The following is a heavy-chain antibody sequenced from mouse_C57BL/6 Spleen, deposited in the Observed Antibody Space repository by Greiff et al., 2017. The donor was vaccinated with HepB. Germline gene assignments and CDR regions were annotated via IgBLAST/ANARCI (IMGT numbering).Heavy chain of an antibody. Sequence: VMLVESGAELARPGASVKLSCKASGYTFTSYGISWVKQRTGQGLEWIGEIYPRSGNTYYNEKFKGKATLTADKSSSTAYMELRSLTSEDSAVYLWARRDSSGYGLAYWGQGTLVTVSA. CDR2: IYPRSGNT. CDR3: ARRDSSGYGLAY. CDR1: GYTFTSYG. J-gene: IGHJ3*01. D-gene: IGHD3-2*02. V-gene: IGHV1-81*01.